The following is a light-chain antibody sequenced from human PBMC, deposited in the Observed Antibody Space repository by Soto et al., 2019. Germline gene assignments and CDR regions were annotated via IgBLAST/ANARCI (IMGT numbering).Light chain of an antibody. J-gene: IGLJ1*01. V-gene: IGLV2-23*01. CDR2: EGY. CDR3: CAYAGGDHLFV. Sequence: QSALAQPASVSGSPGQSITISCTGSSSDIGGFGLDSWYRHHPGEAPDLIIFEGYKRPSGVSSRFSGSKSGNTASLTISGLQADDEADYYCCAYAGGDHLFVFGAGTKLTVL. CDR1: SSDIGGFGL.